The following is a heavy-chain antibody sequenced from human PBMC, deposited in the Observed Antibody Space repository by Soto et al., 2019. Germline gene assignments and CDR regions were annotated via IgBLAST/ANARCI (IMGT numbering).Heavy chain of an antibody. CDR1: GGTFSSYA. V-gene: IGHV1-69*13. J-gene: IGHJ4*02. CDR2: IIPIFGTA. Sequence: ASVKVSCKASGGTFSSYAISWVRQAPGQGLEWMGGIIPIFGTANYAQKFQGRVTITADESTSTAYMELSSLRSEDTAVYYCARLAYYDSSGYSPFDYWGQGTLVTVSS. CDR3: ARLAYYDSSGYSPFDY. D-gene: IGHD3-22*01.